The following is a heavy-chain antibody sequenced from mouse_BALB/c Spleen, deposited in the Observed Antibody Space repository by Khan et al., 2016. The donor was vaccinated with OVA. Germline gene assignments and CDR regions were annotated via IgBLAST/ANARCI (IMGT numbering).Heavy chain of an antibody. CDR3: AREEALYYFDY. J-gene: IGHJ2*01. CDR1: GYIFTNYW. CDR2: IYPGTDNS. D-gene: IGHD3-2*02. V-gene: IGHV1-76*01. Sequence: QMQLEESGAELVRPGASVKLSCKTSGYIFTNYWIHWVKQRSGQGLEWIARIYPGTDNSYYNEKLKDRATLTADKSSSTVYMQLSSLKSEDSAAYFCAREEALYYFDYWGQGTTLTVSS.